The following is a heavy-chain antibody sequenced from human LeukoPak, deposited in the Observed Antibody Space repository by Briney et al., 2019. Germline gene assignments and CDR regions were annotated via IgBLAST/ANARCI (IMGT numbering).Heavy chain of an antibody. Sequence: ASVKVSCKASGYIFTGYYMHWVRQAPGQGLEWLGWISVSNGKTDIAQKVQGRITMTTETSTSTAYLELRSLRSDDTAVYYCARVPFLYYDFWSGYPSGNWDGSWGQGTLVTVSS. V-gene: IGHV1-18*04. D-gene: IGHD3-3*01. CDR1: GYIFTGYY. CDR3: ARVPFLYYDFWSGYPSGNWDGS. CDR2: ISVSNGKT. J-gene: IGHJ4*02.